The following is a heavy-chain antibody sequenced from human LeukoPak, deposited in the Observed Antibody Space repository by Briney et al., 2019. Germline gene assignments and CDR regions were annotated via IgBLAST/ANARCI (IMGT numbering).Heavy chain of an antibody. Sequence: GGSLRLSCAASGFNFSDYYMNWIRQSPGKGLEWISYMSSRSGIIYYADSVKGRFTISRDNARNSLYLQMSSLRAEDTALYYCAREGAGYRGYDYDYFYAMDVWGQGTTVTVSS. CDR1: GFNFSDYY. V-gene: IGHV3-11*01. D-gene: IGHD5-12*01. CDR2: MSSRSGII. J-gene: IGHJ6*02. CDR3: AREGAGYRGYDYDYFYAMDV.